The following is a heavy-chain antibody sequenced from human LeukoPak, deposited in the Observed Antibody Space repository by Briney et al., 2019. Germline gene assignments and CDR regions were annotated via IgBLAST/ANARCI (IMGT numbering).Heavy chain of an antibody. CDR3: AATVTSFRGHYYYYMDV. CDR1: GGTFSSYT. D-gene: IGHD4-11*01. V-gene: IGHV1-69*02. CDR2: IIPILGIA. J-gene: IGHJ6*03. Sequence: GASVKVSCKASGGTFSSYTISWVRRAPGQGLEWMGRIIPILGIANYAQKFRGRVTITADKSTSTAYMELSSLRSEDTAVYYCAATVTSFRGHYYYYMDVWGQGTLVTVSS.